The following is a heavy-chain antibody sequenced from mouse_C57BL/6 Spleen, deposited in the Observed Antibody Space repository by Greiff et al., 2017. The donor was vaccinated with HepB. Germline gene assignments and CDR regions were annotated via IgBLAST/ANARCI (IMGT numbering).Heavy chain of an antibody. Sequence: EVQLVESGGGLVKPGGSLKLSCAASGFTFSSYAMSWVRQTPEERLEWVVTISDDGSETYYPDNVKGRFTISRDNAKNNLYLQMSHLKSEDTAMYYCARDGDYYGSSCCDFDVWGTGTTVTVSS. D-gene: IGHD1-1*01. CDR1: GFTFSSYA. CDR2: ISDDGSET. J-gene: IGHJ1*03. V-gene: IGHV5-4*01. CDR3: ARDGDYYGSSCCDFDV.